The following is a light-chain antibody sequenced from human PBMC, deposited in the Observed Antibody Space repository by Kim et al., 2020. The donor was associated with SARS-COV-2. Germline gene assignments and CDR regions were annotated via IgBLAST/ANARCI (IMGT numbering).Light chain of an antibody. CDR1: GGHRGYA. J-gene: IGLJ3*02. CDR3: QTWGTGIQV. Sequence: SAQLPCTLSGGHRGYAIAGHQQQPEKGPRYLMKLNSDGSHSKGDGIPDRFSGSSSGAERYLTISSLQSEDEADYYCQTWGTGIQVFGGGTQLTVL. CDR2: LNSDGSH. V-gene: IGLV4-69*01.